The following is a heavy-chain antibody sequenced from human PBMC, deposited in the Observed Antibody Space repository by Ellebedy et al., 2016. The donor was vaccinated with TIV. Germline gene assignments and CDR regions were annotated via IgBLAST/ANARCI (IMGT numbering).Heavy chain of an antibody. V-gene: IGHV3-15*01. D-gene: IGHD1-26*01. Sequence: GESLKISCAASGFTFSNAWMSWVRQAPGKGLEWGARITSKTDGETTDYAALVKGRFTISRDDSKHTLYLQMNSLKTEDTAVYYCARVLGSLLPGSYPPMTDFFDYWGQGTLVTVSS. J-gene: IGHJ4*01. CDR2: ITSKTDGETT. CDR3: ARVLGSLLPGSYPPMTDFFDY. CDR1: GFTFSNAW.